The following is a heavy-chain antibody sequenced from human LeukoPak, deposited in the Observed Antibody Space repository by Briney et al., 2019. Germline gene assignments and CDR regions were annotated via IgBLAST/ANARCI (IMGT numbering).Heavy chain of an antibody. CDR3: ARDWGSGYYLEYFQH. J-gene: IGHJ1*01. CDR1: GFTFSSYA. CDR2: ISYDGSNK. V-gene: IGHV3-30-3*01. D-gene: IGHD3-3*01. Sequence: GGSLRLSCAASGFTFSSYAMHWVRQAPGKGLEWVAVISYDGSNKYYADSVKGRFTISRDNSKNTLYLQMNSLRAEDTAVYYCARDWGSGYYLEYFQHWGQGTLVTVSS.